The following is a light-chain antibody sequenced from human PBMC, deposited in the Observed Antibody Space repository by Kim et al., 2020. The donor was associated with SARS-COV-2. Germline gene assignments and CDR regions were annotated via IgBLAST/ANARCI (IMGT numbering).Light chain of an antibody. J-gene: IGLJ3*02. CDR1: RSNIGSDYE. Sequence: QRVTLSCTGSRSNIGSDYEVHWYQQHPGRAHERLIYNTNNRPSGVPDRFAVSKSGTSASLAITGLQAEDEADYYCQSYDYSLSSSVFGGGTKFTVL. CDR3: QSYDYSLSSSV. CDR2: NTN. V-gene: IGLV1-40*01.